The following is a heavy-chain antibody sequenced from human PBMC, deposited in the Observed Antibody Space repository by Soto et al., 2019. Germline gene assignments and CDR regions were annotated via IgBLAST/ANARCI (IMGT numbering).Heavy chain of an antibody. J-gene: IGHJ4*02. CDR1: GFTFSSYA. D-gene: IGHD2-15*01. CDR3: AKTWDIVVVVAATELDY. CDR2: ISGSGGST. Sequence: GGSLRLSCAASGFTFSSYAMSWVRQAPGKGLEWVSAISGSGGSTYYAESVKGRFTISRDNSKNTLYQQMNSLRAEDTAVYYCAKTWDIVVVVAATELDYWGQGTLVTVSS. V-gene: IGHV3-23*01.